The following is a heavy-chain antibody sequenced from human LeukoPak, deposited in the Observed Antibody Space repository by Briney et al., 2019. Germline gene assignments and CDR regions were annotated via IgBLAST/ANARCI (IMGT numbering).Heavy chain of an antibody. CDR3: ARDYYGFDP. CDR2: IYYSGST. Sequence: SETLSLTCAVYGGSLSGYYWGWIRQPPGKGLEWIGSIYYSGSTHYNPSLKSRVTISVDTSKNQFSLKLSSVTAADTAVYYCARDYYGFDPWGQGTLVTVSS. D-gene: IGHD1-26*01. CDR1: GGSLSGYY. V-gene: IGHV4-34*01. J-gene: IGHJ5*02.